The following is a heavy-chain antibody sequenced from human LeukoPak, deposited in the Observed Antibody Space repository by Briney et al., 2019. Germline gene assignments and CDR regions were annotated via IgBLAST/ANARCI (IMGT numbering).Heavy chain of an antibody. D-gene: IGHD6-19*01. CDR2: IYHSGST. Sequence: SETLSLTCAVSGYSISSGYYWGWIRQPPGKGLEWIGSIYHSGSTYYNPSLKRRVTISVDTSKNQFSLKLSSVTVADTAVYYCARGDDSGGWYEAWFDPWGQGTLVTVSS. J-gene: IGHJ5*02. CDR3: ARGDDSGGWYEAWFDP. V-gene: IGHV4-38-2*01. CDR1: GYSISSGYY.